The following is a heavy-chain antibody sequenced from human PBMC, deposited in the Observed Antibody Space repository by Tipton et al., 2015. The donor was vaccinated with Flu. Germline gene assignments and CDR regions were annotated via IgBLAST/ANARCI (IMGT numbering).Heavy chain of an antibody. V-gene: IGHV4-31*03. CDR2: IYYSGST. CDR1: GGSISSGGYY. Sequence: LRLSCTVSGGSISSGGYYWSWIRQHPGKGLEWIGYIYYSGSTYYNPSLKSRVTISVDTSKNQFSLKLSSVTAADTAVYYCARALDSYGPEENAVDIWGQGTMVTVSS. J-gene: IGHJ3*02. CDR3: ARALDSYGPEENAVDI. D-gene: IGHD5-18*01.